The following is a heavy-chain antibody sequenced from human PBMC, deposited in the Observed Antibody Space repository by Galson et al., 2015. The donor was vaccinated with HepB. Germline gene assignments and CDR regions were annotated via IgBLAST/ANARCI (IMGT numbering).Heavy chain of an antibody. CDR2: SSAYNGNT. V-gene: IGHV1-18*04. D-gene: IGHD2-21*02. CDR3: ARAYCGGDCSALYYYYGMDV. Sequence: SVKVSCKASGYTFTSYGISWVRQAPGQGLEWMGWSSAYNGNTNYAQKLQGRVTMTTDTSTSTAYMELRSLRSDDTAVYYCARAYCGGDCSALYYYYGMDVWGQGTTVTVSS. CDR1: GYTFTSYG. J-gene: IGHJ6*02.